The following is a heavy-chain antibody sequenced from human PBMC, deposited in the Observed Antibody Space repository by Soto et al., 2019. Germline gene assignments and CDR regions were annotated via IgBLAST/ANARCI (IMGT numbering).Heavy chain of an antibody. D-gene: IGHD2-8*01. J-gene: IGHJ5*02. CDR2: ISPYNGNT. CDR3: ARDPSCTNGVCLLFVP. V-gene: IGHV1-18*01. Sequence: QVQLVQSGAEVKKPGASVKVSCKASGYTFRNYGISWVRQAPGQGLEWMGWISPYNGNTNYAQKLQGRVTMTTDTSTSTAYMELRSLRSDDTAVYYCARDPSCTNGVCLLFVPWGQGTLVTVSS. CDR1: GYTFRNYG.